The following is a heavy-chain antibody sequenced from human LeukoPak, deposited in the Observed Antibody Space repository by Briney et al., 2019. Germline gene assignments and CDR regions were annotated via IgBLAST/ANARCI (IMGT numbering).Heavy chain of an antibody. J-gene: IGHJ3*02. CDR1: GGSISSSSYY. CDR3: ARGSDYINTSYYYGGGSFDI. D-gene: IGHD3-22*01. Sequence: SETLSLTCTVSGGSISSSSYYWGWIRQPPGKGLEWIGSIYYSGSTYYNPFLKSRVTISVDTSKNQFSLKLSSVTAAYTAVYYCARGSDYINTSYYYGGGSFDIWGQGTMVTVSS. V-gene: IGHV4-39*07. CDR2: IYYSGST.